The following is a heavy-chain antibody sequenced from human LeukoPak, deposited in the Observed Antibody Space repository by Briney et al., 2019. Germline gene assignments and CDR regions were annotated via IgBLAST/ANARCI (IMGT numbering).Heavy chain of an antibody. J-gene: IGHJ4*02. CDR2: INHSGST. CDR1: GGSFSGYY. CDR3: ARFRDGRFDY. Sequence: SETLSLTCAVYGGSFSGYYWSWIRQLPGKGLEWIGEINHSGSTNYNASLKSRVTISVDTSKNQFSLKLSSVTAADTAVYYCARFRDGRFDYWGQGTLVTVSS. V-gene: IGHV4-34*01. D-gene: IGHD3-10*01.